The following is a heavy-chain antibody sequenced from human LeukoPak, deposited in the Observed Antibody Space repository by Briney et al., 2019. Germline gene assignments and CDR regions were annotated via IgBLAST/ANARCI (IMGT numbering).Heavy chain of an antibody. Sequence: GSPRLSRAASGFTFSSYWMYWVRQAPGKGLVWVSRINSDGSSTSYADSVKGRFTISRDNAKNTLYLQMNSLRAEDTAVYYCAREGVWRQQLVDYYYGMDVWGQGTTVTVSS. CDR1: GFTFSSYW. J-gene: IGHJ6*02. CDR3: AREGVWRQQLVDYYYGMDV. CDR2: INSDGSST. D-gene: IGHD6-13*01. V-gene: IGHV3-74*01.